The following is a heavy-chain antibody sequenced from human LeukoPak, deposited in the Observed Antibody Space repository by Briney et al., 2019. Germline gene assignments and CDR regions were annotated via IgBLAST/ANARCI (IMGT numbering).Heavy chain of an antibody. J-gene: IGHJ6*03. Sequence: SVKVSCKAARDTITPYSLNWVRQAPGQGLEWMGGVIPIFGRAYYAQNFQGRITITADKSTSTAYMELSSLGSEDTAIYYCAKGRGRLNVNRGVYNYHYYMDVWGTGTTVIVSS. CDR2: VIPIFGRA. CDR3: AKGRGRLNVNRGVYNYHYYMDV. V-gene: IGHV1-69*06. CDR1: RDTITPYS. D-gene: IGHD3-10*01.